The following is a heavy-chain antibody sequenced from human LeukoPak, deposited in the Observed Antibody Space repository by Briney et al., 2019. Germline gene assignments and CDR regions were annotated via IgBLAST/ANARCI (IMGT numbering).Heavy chain of an antibody. D-gene: IGHD2-2*01. CDR3: ARNTLGYCSSTSCPWRSYFDY. Sequence: ASVKVSCKAAGYTFTRIGFNWVRQAPGQGLEWMGWISAYNGKTNYAQNLQGRVTMTTDTSTNTAYMELSSLRSEDTAVYYCARNTLGYCSSTSCPWRSYFDYWGQGTLVTVSS. CDR1: GYTFTRIG. V-gene: IGHV1-18*01. CDR2: ISAYNGKT. J-gene: IGHJ4*02.